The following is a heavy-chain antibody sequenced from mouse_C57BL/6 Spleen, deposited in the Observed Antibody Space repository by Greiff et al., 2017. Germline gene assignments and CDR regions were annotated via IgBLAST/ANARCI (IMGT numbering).Heavy chain of an antibody. Sequence: EVMLVESGEGLVKPGGSLKLSCAASGFTFSSYAMSWVRQTPEQRLEWVAYISSGGDYIYYADTVKGRFTISRDNARNTLYLQMRSLKSEDTAVYYCTREGTHYALDYWGQGTPVTVSS. CDR2: ISSGGDYI. CDR3: TREGTHYALDY. V-gene: IGHV5-9-1*02. CDR1: GFTFSSYA. J-gene: IGHJ4*01. D-gene: IGHD3-3*01.